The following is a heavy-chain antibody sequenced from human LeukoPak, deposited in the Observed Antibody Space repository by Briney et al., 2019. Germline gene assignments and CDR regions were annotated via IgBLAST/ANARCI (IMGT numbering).Heavy chain of an antibody. Sequence: SETLSLTCTVSGGSISSSSYYWGWIRQPPGKGLEWIGTIYYSGSTYYNPSLKSRVTISVYTSKNQFSLKLRSVTAADTAVYYCARDKFVEGDYGDYYLVGFDYWGQGTLVTVSS. D-gene: IGHD4-17*01. J-gene: IGHJ4*02. CDR1: GGSISSSSYY. CDR3: ARDKFVEGDYGDYYLVGFDY. V-gene: IGHV4-39*02. CDR2: IYYSGST.